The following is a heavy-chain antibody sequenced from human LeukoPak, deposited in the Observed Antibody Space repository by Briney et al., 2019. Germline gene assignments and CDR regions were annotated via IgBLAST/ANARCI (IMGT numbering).Heavy chain of an antibody. CDR3: ARGFASGRYSRYDP. CDR1: GDPVSRGSYY. V-gene: IGHV4-61*01. D-gene: IGHD6-19*01. Sequence: KASETLSLTCTVSGDPVSRGSYYWSWIRQPPGKELEWIGYVYHTGSTNYNPSLKSRVTISVDTSKNEFSLKMTSVTAADTAVYYCARGFASGRYSRYDPWGQGTLVTVSS. CDR2: VYHTGST. J-gene: IGHJ5*02.